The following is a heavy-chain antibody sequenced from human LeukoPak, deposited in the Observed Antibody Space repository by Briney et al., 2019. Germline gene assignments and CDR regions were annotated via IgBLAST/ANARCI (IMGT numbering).Heavy chain of an antibody. V-gene: IGHV1-18*01. D-gene: IGHD6-19*01. CDR2: ISAYNGNT. Sequence: GASVKVSCKASGYTFTSYGISWVRQAPGQGLEWMGWISAYNGNTNYAQKLQGRVTMTTDTSTSTAYMELRSLRSDDTAVYYCARWSGIAVAGDFDYWGQGTLVTVPS. J-gene: IGHJ4*02. CDR3: ARWSGIAVAGDFDY. CDR1: GYTFTSYG.